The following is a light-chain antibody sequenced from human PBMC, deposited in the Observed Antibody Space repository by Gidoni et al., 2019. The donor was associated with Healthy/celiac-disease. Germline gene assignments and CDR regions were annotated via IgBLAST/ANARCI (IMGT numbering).Light chain of an antibody. CDR2: YAS. V-gene: IGKV3-11*01. CDR3: QQRSNWPPSLT. CDR1: QSVSSY. J-gene: IGKJ4*01. Sequence: EIVLTQSPATLSLSPGERATISCRASQSVSSYLAWYQQKPGQAPRLLIYYASNRATGIPARFSGSGSWTDFTLTISSLEPEDFAVYYCQQRSNWPPSLTFGGGTKVEIK.